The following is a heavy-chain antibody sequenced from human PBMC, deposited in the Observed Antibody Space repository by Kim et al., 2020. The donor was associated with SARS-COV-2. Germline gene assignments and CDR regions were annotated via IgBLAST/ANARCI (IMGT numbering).Heavy chain of an antibody. J-gene: IGHJ4*02. V-gene: IGHV3-23*01. Sequence: ADSVKGRFTSSRDTAKNTLYLQMNSLRAEDTAVYYCAKRPPYSTTWYQFDCWGQGTLVTVSS. D-gene: IGHD2-2*01. CDR3: AKRPPYSTTWYQFDC.